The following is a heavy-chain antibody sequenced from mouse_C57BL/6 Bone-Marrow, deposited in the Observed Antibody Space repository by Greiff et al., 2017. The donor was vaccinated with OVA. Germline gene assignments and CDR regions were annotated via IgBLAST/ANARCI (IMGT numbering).Heavy chain of an antibody. Sequence: EVKLVESGGGLVQPGGSLSLSCAASGFTFTDYYMSWVRQPPGKALEWLGFIRNKANGYTTEYSASVKGRFTISRDNSQSILYLQMNALRAEDSATYYCARSLGTTVLGVDYWGQGTTLTVSS. CDR1: GFTFTDYY. CDR3: ARSLGTTVLGVDY. J-gene: IGHJ2*01. D-gene: IGHD1-1*01. V-gene: IGHV7-3*01. CDR2: IRNKANGYTT.